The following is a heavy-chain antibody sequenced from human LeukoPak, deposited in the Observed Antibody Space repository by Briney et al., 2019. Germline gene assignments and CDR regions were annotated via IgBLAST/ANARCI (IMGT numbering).Heavy chain of an antibody. D-gene: IGHD3-3*02. V-gene: IGHV1-69*05. J-gene: IGHJ4*02. CDR2: IIPIFGTA. Sequence: GASVKVSCKASGGTFSSYAISWVRQAPGQGREWMGRIIPIFGTANYAQKFQGRVTITTDESTSTAYMELSSLRSEDTAVYYCASPLAGPFDYWGQGTLVTVSS. CDR1: GGTFSSYA. CDR3: ASPLAGPFDY.